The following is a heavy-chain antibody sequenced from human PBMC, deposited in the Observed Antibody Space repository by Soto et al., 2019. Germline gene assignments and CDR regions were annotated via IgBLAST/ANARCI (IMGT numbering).Heavy chain of an antibody. CDR1: GYTFTSYG. CDR3: ARDRRYYDILTGDYYYYGMDV. Sequence: QVQLVQSGAEVKKPGASVKVSCKASGYTFTSYGISWVRQAPGQGLEWMRWFSAYNGNTNYAQKLQGRVTMTTDTPTSTAYMELVSLRADDTAVYYCARDRRYYDILTGDYYYYGMDVWGQGTTVTVSS. D-gene: IGHD3-9*01. CDR2: FSAYNGNT. V-gene: IGHV1-18*01. J-gene: IGHJ6*02.